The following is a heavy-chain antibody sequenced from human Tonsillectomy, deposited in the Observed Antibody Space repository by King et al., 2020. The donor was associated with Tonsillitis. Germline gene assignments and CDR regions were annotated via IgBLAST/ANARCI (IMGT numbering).Heavy chain of an antibody. D-gene: IGHD3-10*01. J-gene: IGHJ4*02. CDR2: INWNSGYI. V-gene: IGHV3-9*01. CDR1: GFTFADYA. CDR3: VKDMGSTDH. Sequence: VQLVESGGDLVQPGRSLRLSCAASGFTFADYAMYWVRQVSGKGLEWVSGINWNSGYIGYADSVKGRFTISRDNAKNSLYLQMNSLRPEDTALYYCVKDMGSTDHWGQGTLVRVSS.